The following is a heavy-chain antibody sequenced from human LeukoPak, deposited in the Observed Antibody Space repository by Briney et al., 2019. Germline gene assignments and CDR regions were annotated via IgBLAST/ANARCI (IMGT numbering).Heavy chain of an antibody. Sequence: GGSLRLSCAASGFTFSSYAMSWVRQAPGKGLEWVSGIYSGGSTYDADSVKGRFTISRDNSKNTLYLQINSLRAGDMAVYYCARAYYYASGSYFFDYWGQGTLVTVSS. CDR1: GFTFSSYA. CDR2: IYSGGST. J-gene: IGHJ4*02. CDR3: ARAYYYASGSYFFDY. V-gene: IGHV3-66*01. D-gene: IGHD3-10*01.